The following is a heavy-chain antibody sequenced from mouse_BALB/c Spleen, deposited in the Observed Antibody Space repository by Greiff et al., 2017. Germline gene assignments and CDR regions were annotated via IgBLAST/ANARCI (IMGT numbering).Heavy chain of an antibody. CDR1: GYTFTSYW. CDR2: IYPGDGDT. V-gene: IGHV1-87*01. CDR3: ARGDYDRYFDV. Sequence: QVQLKQSGAELARPGASVKLSCKASGYTFTSYWMQWVKQRPGQGLEWIGAIYPGDGDTRYTQKFKGKATLTADKSSSTAYMQLSSLASEDSAVYYCARGDYDRYFDVWGAGTTVTVSS. D-gene: IGHD2-4*01. J-gene: IGHJ1*01.